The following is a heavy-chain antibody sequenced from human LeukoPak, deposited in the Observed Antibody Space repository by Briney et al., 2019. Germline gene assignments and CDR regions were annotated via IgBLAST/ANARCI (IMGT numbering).Heavy chain of an antibody. V-gene: IGHV3-7*01. J-gene: IGHJ1*01. CDR2: IKQDGSEE. CDR1: EFRFGRDW. Sequence: GGSLRLSCVASEFRFGRDWISWVRQAPGKGLEWVACIKQDGSEEYYVGSVRGRFTVSVDNGKNSLYLQMNSLRAEDTARYYCATLDSTKSVFWGRGTAITVSS. D-gene: IGHD2-2*01. CDR3: ATLDSTKSVF.